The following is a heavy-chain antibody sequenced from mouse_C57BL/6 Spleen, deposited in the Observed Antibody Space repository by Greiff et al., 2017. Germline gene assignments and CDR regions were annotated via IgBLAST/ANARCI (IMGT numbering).Heavy chain of an antibody. Sequence: DVKLVESEGGLVQPGSSMKLSCTASGFTFSDYYMAWVRQVPEKGLEWVANINYDGSSTYYLDSLKSRFIISRDNAKNILYLQMSSLKSEDTATYYCARAPSVYAMDYWGQGTSVTVSS. CDR1: GFTFSDYY. V-gene: IGHV5-16*01. CDR2: INYDGSST. CDR3: ARAPSVYAMDY. J-gene: IGHJ4*01.